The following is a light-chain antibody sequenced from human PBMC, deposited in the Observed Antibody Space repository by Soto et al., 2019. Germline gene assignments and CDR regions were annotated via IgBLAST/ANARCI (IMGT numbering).Light chain of an antibody. Sequence: QSALTQPLSVSGSPGQSVTISCTGTSSDVGGYNCVSWYQQHPGKAPKLMIYGVTTRPSGVPDRFSGSKSGNTASLTISGLQAEDEADYYCSSHAGSSVVFGTGTKVTVL. CDR2: GVT. CDR3: SSHAGSSVV. CDR1: SSDVGGYNC. V-gene: IGLV2-11*01. J-gene: IGLJ1*01.